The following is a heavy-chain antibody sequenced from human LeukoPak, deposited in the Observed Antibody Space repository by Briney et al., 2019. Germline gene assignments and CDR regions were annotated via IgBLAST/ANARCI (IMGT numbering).Heavy chain of an antibody. J-gene: IGHJ4*02. V-gene: IGHV3-23*01. CDR3: AKDYSEWELRERFDY. CDR2: INGSGGRT. Sequence: PGGSLRLSCAASGFTFSSYAMSWVRQAPGKGLEWVADINGSGGRTYYADSVKGRFTISRDNSKNSLYLQMDSLRAEDTAVYYCAKDYSEWELRERFDYWGQGTLVPVSS. D-gene: IGHD1-26*01. CDR1: GFTFSSYA.